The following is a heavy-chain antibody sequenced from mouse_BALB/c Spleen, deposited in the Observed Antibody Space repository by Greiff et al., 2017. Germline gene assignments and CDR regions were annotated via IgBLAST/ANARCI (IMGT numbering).Heavy chain of an antibody. J-gene: IGHJ1*01. D-gene: IGHD4-1*01. CDR3: ALGHWYFDV. Sequence: VHVKQSGAELVKPGASVKLSCTASGFNIKDTYMHWVKQRPEQGLEWIGRIDPANGNTKYDPKFQGKATITADTSSNTAYLQLSSLTSEDTAVYYCALGHWYFDVWGAGTTVTVSS. CDR2: IDPANGNT. CDR1: GFNIKDTY. V-gene: IGHV14-3*02.